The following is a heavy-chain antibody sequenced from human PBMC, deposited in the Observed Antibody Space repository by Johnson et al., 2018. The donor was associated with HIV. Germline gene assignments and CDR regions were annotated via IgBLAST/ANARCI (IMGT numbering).Heavy chain of an antibody. J-gene: IGHJ3*02. Sequence: FTISRDNAKNSLYLQMNSLRAEDTALYYCAKALSPNIAAENDAFDIWGQGTMVTVSS. CDR3: AKALSPNIAAENDAFDI. V-gene: IGHV3-9*01. D-gene: IGHD6-25*01.